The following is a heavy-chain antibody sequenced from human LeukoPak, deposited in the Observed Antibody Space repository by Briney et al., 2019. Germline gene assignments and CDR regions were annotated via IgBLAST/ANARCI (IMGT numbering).Heavy chain of an antibody. CDR1: GFTFSSYE. J-gene: IGHJ4*02. Sequence: GGSLRLSCAASGFTFSSYEMNWVRQAPGKGLEWVSYISSSGSTTYYADSVKGRFTISRDNAKNSLYLQMNSLRAEDTAVYYCAREAVAGYVDYWGQGTLVTVSS. V-gene: IGHV3-48*03. CDR2: ISSSGSTT. CDR3: AREAVAGYVDY. D-gene: IGHD6-19*01.